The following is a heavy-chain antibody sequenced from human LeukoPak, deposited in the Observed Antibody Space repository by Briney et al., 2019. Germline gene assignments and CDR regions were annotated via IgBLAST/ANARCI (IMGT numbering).Heavy chain of an antibody. Sequence: SETLSLTCTVSGGSLSRSHWWGWVRQPPGEGLEGSEIIYRSGCTNYNPSVKSRVTISVDKSKNQFSLKPSSVTAADTAVYYCAKHRAADLPDDAFDIWGQGTMVTVSS. J-gene: IGHJ3*02. CDR2: IYRSGCT. V-gene: IGHV4-4*02. CDR3: AKHRAADLPDDAFDI. D-gene: IGHD6-13*01. CDR1: GGSLSRSHW.